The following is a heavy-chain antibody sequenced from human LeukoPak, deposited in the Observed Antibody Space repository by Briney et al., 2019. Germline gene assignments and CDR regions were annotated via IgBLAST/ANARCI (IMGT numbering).Heavy chain of an antibody. Sequence: ASVKVSCKASGYTITSYYMHWVRQAPGQGLEWMGIINPSGGSTSYAQKFQGRVTMTRDTSTSTVYMELSSLRSEDTAVYYCAIHPTVTTSGDYWGQGTLVTVSS. CDR2: INPSGGST. CDR1: GYTITSYY. V-gene: IGHV1-46*01. D-gene: IGHD4-17*01. J-gene: IGHJ4*02. CDR3: AIHPTVTTSGDY.